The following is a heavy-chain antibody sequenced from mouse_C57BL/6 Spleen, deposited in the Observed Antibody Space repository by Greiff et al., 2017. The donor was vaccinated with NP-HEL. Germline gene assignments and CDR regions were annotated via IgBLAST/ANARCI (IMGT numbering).Heavy chain of an antibody. V-gene: IGHV1-63*01. CDR3: ARADGNYDCDY. D-gene: IGHD2-1*01. CDR2: IYPGGGYT. J-gene: IGHJ2*01. CDR1: GYTFTNYW. Sequence: VQLQQSGAELVRPGTSVKMSCKASGYTFTNYWIGWAKQRPGHGLEWIGDIYPGGGYTTYNEKFKGKATLTADKSSSTAYMQFSSLTSEDSAIYYCARADGNYDCDYWGKGTTLTVSS.